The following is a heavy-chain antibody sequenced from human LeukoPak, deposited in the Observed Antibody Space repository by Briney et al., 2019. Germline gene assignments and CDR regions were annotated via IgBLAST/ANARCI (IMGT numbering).Heavy chain of an antibody. D-gene: IGHD4-11*01. J-gene: IGHJ5*02. CDR2: IYTSGTT. Sequence: SETLSLTCTVSGGSISSDYWSWIRQPAGKGLEWIGRIYTSGTTNYHPSLKSRVTLSVDTSKNQFSLKLTSVTAADTAVYYCARGTTCRRGFDPWGQGTLVTVSS. V-gene: IGHV4-4*07. CDR1: GGSISSDY. CDR3: ARGTTCRRGFDP.